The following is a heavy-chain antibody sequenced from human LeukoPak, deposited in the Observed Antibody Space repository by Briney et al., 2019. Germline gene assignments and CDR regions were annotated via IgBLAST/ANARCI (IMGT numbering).Heavy chain of an antibody. CDR2: INTNTGNP. J-gene: IGHJ6*03. CDR3: ARTVVVVAATPDYYYYYYMDV. V-gene: IGHV7-4-1*02. D-gene: IGHD2-15*01. Sequence: ASVKVSCKASGCTFTSYAMNWVRQAPGQGLEWMGWINTNTGNPTYAQGFTGRFVFSLDTSVSTAYLQISSLKAEDTAVYYCARTVVVVAATPDYYYYYYMDVWGKGTTVTVSS. CDR1: GCTFTSYA.